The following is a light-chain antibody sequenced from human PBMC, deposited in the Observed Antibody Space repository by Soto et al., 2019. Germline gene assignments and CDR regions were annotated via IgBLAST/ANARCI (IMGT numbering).Light chain of an antibody. CDR2: GAS. Sequence: EIVLTQSPGTLSLSPGERATLSCRASQSVSSSYLAWYQQKPGQAPRLLIYGASSRATGIPDRFSGSGSGTDLPLTISRLEPEFLAVYYCRLYGSSPWTFGQGTKVEIK. CDR1: QSVSSSY. V-gene: IGKV3-20*01. J-gene: IGKJ1*01. CDR3: RLYGSSPWT.